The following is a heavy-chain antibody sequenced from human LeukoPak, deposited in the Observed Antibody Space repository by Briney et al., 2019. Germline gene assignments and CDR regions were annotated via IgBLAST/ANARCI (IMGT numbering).Heavy chain of an antibody. CDR3: ARGTRPVYCTNAVCYTPYYFDY. CDR1: GYTFTSYD. J-gene: IGHJ4*02. V-gene: IGHV1-8*01. Sequence: ASVKVSCKASGYTFTSYDINWLRQATGQGLEWMGWMNPNSSNTGYAQKFQGRVTMTRNTSISTAYMELRSLRSEDTAVYYCARGTRPVYCTNAVCYTPYYFDYWGQGTLVTVSS. D-gene: IGHD2-8*01. CDR2: MNPNSSNT.